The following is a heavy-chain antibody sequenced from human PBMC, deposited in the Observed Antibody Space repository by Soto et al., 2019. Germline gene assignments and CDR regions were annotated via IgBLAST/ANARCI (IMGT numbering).Heavy chain of an antibody. CDR1: GGSFSNYA. V-gene: IGHV1-69*04. CDR3: AREMGATNDY. CDR2: IVPFVGIT. D-gene: IGHD1-26*01. Sequence: QVQLVQSGAEVKKPGSSVKVSCKASGGSFSNYALNWVRQAPGQGLEWMGRIVPFVGITKYAQKFQGRVTIPADNSTSTAYMELSSLRSEDTAVYYCAREMGATNDYWGPGTLVTV. J-gene: IGHJ4*02.